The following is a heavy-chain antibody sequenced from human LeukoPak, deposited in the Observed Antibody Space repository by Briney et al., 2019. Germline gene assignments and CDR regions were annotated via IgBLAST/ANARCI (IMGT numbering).Heavy chain of an antibody. J-gene: IGHJ5*02. D-gene: IGHD5-12*01. CDR2: MNPYSGNT. V-gene: IGHV1-8*01. CDR1: GYTISEVS. CDR3: VRRLDTIEFDP. Sequence: ASVKVSCKVSGYTISEVSIHWVRQAPGQGLEWMGWMNPYSGNTGYAQKFQGRVTMTRDTSMTTAYMELSSLTSDDTAVYYCVRRLDTIEFDPWGQGTLVTVSS.